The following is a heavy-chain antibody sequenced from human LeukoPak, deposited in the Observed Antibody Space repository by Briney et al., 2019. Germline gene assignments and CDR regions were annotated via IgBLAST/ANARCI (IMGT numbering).Heavy chain of an antibody. J-gene: IGHJ4*02. CDR3: AREPSDYYGSGGYYGLDY. Sequence: GGSLRLSCVGSGFTFSSHWMSWVRQAPGKGLEWVANIKQDGSEKYYVDSVKGRFTISRDNAKNSLYLQMNSLRAEDTAVYYCAREPSDYYGSGGYYGLDYWGQGTLVTVSS. CDR1: GFTFSSHW. V-gene: IGHV3-7*01. CDR2: IKQDGSEK. D-gene: IGHD3-10*01.